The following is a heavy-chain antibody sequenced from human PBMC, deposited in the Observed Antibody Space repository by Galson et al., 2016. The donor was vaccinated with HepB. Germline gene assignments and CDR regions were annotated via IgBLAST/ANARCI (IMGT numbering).Heavy chain of an antibody. Sequence: SLRLSCAASGFTVGNNYMSWVRQAPGKGLEWVSFIYSGGSTYYADSVKGRFTISRDKSKNTLYLQVNSLRADDTAVYYCATGPSSTAAIRDYWGQGTLVTVSS. CDR3: ATGPSSTAAIRDY. CDR2: IYSGGST. J-gene: IGHJ4*02. D-gene: IGHD2-21*02. CDR1: GFTVGNNY. V-gene: IGHV3-66*01.